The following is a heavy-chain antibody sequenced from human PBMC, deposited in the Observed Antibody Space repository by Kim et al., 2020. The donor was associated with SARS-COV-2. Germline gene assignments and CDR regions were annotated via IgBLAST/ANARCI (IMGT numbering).Heavy chain of an antibody. Sequence: GGSLRLSCAASGFTFTTYNMNWVRQAPGKGLEWISYIRVTDAIYYADSVKGRFTISRDYAKNSLALQMNSLRDEDTAVYYCARDWNWGIDLCGQGTLVTV. CDR2: IRVTDAI. CDR3: ARDWNWGIDL. D-gene: IGHD7-27*01. V-gene: IGHV3-48*02. CDR1: GFTFTTYN. J-gene: IGHJ4*02.